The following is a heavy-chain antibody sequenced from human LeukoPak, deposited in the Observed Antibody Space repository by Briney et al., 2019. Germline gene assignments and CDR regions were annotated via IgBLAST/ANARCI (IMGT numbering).Heavy chain of an antibody. CDR3: ARRIAIVVVPASHAFDI. CDR1: GYTFTSYG. D-gene: IGHD2-2*01. J-gene: IGHJ3*02. V-gene: IGHV1-18*01. Sequence: GASVKVSCKASGYTFTSYGISWVRQAPGQGLEWMGWISAYNGNTNYAQKLQGRVTMTTDTSTSTAYMELRSLRSDDTAVYYCARRIAIVVVPASHAFDIWGQGTMVTVSS. CDR2: ISAYNGNT.